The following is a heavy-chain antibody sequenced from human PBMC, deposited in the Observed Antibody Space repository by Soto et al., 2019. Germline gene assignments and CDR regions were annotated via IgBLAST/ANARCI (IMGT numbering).Heavy chain of an antibody. CDR1: GYTFTTSG. Sequence: QVQLVQSGAEVKKPGASVKVSCKASGYTFTTSGITWMRQAPGQGLEWMGWISAYHGDTKYSQKLQRRVSMTTDTSTNTADREPGSLSSDDTDVYYCAREITGAHDAFDIWGQGTMVTFSS. J-gene: IGHJ3*02. V-gene: IGHV1-18*01. D-gene: IGHD1-20*01. CDR3: AREITGAHDAFDI. CDR2: ISAYHGDT.